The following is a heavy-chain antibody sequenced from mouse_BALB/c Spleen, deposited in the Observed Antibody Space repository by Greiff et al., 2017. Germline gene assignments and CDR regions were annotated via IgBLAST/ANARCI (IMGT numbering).Heavy chain of an antibody. D-gene: IGHD2-10*01. CDR1: GYAFSSSW. J-gene: IGHJ4*01. CDR3: ARTYYGNYGYAMDY. CDR2: IYPGDGDT. Sequence: VQLQQSGPELVKPGASVKISCKASGYAFSSSWMNWVKQRPGQGLEWIGRIYPGDGDTNYNGKFKGKATLTADKSSSTAYMQLSSLTSVDSAVYFCARTYYGNYGYAMDYWGQGTSVTVSS. V-gene: IGHV1-82*01.